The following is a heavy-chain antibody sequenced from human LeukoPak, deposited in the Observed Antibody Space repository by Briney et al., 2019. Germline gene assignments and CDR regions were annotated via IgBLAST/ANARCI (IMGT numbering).Heavy chain of an antibody. V-gene: IGHV4-59*08. CDR1: GGSISSYY. CDR3: ARSHSSGWYDVYFDY. Sequence: SETLSLTCTVSGGSISSYYWSWIRQPPGKGLEWIGYIYYSGSTNYNPSLKSRVTISVDTSKNQFYLKLSSVTAADTAVYYCARSHSSGWYDVYFDYWGQGTLVTVSS. D-gene: IGHD6-19*01. J-gene: IGHJ4*02. CDR2: IYYSGST.